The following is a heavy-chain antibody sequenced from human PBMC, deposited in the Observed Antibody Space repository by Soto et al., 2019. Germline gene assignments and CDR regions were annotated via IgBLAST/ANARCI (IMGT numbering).Heavy chain of an antibody. CDR2: ISSSSSTI. V-gene: IGHV3-48*01. J-gene: IGHJ4*02. CDR1: GFTFSSYS. CDR3: AKDTTWYGN. D-gene: IGHD6-13*01. Sequence: EVQLVESGGGLVQPGGSLRLSCAASGFTFSSYSMNWVRQAPGKGLEWVSYISSSSSTIYYADSVKGRFTISRDNAKKSLYLQMNRLRAEDTAVYYCAKDTTWYGNWGQGTLVTVSS.